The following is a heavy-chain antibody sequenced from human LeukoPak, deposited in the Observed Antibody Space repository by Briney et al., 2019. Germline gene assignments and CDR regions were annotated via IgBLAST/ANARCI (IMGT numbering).Heavy chain of an antibody. V-gene: IGHV4-59*12. D-gene: IGHD6-19*01. J-gene: IGHJ4*02. CDR1: GGSISGYY. Sequence: PSETLSLTCTVSGGSISGYYWSWLRQFPGKGLEWIGYIYYSGSTNYNPSLKSRVTISVDTSKNQFSLRLTSVSAADTGVYYCATPTRGGIAVTGTFGHWGQGTQVTVSS. CDR2: IYYSGST. CDR3: ATPTRGGIAVTGTFGH.